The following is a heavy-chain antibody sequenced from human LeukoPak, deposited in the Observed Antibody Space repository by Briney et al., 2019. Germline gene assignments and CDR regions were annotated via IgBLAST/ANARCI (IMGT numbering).Heavy chain of an antibody. Sequence: ASVKVSCKASGYTFTGYYMHWVRQAPGQGLEWMGWINPNSGGTNYAQKFQGRVTMTRDTSISTAYMELSRLRSDDTAVYYCARSRGGDFWSGYYNYFDYWGQGTLVTVSS. V-gene: IGHV1-2*02. J-gene: IGHJ4*02. D-gene: IGHD3-3*01. CDR1: GYTFTGYY. CDR3: ARSRGGDFWSGYYNYFDY. CDR2: INPNSGGT.